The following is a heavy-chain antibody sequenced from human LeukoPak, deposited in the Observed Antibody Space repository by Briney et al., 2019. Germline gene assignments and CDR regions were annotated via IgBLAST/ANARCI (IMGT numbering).Heavy chain of an antibody. J-gene: IGHJ4*02. CDR2: ISWNSGSI. Sequence: GRSLRLSCAASGFAFDDYAMHWVRQAPGKGLEWVSGISWNSGSIGYADSVKGRFTISRDNSKNTLYLQMNSLRAEDTAVYYCARDMGLDYWGQGTLVTVSS. CDR1: GFAFDDYA. V-gene: IGHV3-9*01. CDR3: ARDMGLDY.